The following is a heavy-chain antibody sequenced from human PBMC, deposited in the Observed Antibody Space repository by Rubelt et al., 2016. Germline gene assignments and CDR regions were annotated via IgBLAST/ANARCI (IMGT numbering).Heavy chain of an antibody. CDR3: AREFDGSSGEDY. J-gene: IGHJ4*02. Sequence: QVQLQQWGAGLLKPSETLSLTCAVYGGSFSGYYWSWIRQPPGKGLEWIGEINHSGSTNYNPSLKGRVTISIDTSKNELTLKLKSVTAADTAVYYCAREFDGSSGEDYWGQGTLVTVSS. D-gene: IGHD3-16*01. CDR2: INHSGST. V-gene: IGHV4-34*01. CDR1: GGSFSGYY.